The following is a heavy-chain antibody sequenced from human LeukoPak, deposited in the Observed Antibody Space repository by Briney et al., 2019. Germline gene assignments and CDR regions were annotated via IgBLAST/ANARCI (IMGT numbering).Heavy chain of an antibody. D-gene: IGHD1-26*01. J-gene: IGHJ5*02. Sequence: GGSLRLSCAASGFTFSSYGMHWVRQAPGKGLEWVAFIRYDGSNKYYADSVKGRFTISRDNAKNSLYLQMNSLRDDDMALYYCARGNSGSYSQDWFDPWGQGTLVTVSS. CDR1: GFTFSSYG. V-gene: IGHV3-30*02. CDR3: ARGNSGSYSQDWFDP. CDR2: IRYDGSNK.